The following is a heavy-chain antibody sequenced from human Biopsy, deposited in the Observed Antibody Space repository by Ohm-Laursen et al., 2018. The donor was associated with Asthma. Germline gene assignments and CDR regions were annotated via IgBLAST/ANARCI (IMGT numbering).Heavy chain of an antibody. CDR3: VRDGTDDAFDI. CDR2: ISKDASTQ. V-gene: IGHV3-30*01. D-gene: IGHD1-1*01. Sequence: SLRLSCTASGFSFSNFAIHWVRQAPGKGLVWVGVISKDASTQDYADSVKGRFTMARDNSKNTLDLQMNSLREEDTAVYYCVRDGTDDAFDIWGQGTVVSVSS. CDR1: GFSFSNFA. J-gene: IGHJ3*02.